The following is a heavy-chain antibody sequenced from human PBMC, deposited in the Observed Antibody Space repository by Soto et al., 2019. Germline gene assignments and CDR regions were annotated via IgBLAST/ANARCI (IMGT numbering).Heavy chain of an antibody. V-gene: IGHV3-30-3*01. CDR3: ATSGGGSYYFEY. Sequence: QVQLVESGGGVVQPGRSLRLSCAVSGFTFSRYAMHWVRQAPGKGLEWVALVSTDGTNKFYADSVKGRFNISRDTSKNTLFLQMNSLRTEATAVYYCATSGGGSYYFEYWGQGALVTVSS. CDR1: GFTFSRYA. D-gene: IGHD1-26*01. J-gene: IGHJ4*02. CDR2: VSTDGTNK.